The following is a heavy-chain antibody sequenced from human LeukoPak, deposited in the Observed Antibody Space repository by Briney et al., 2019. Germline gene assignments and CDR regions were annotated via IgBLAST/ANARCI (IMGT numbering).Heavy chain of an antibody. CDR2: IYPGDSAT. CDR3: ERLRDGYFDY. CDR1: GYSFTSYW. J-gene: IGHJ4*02. V-gene: IGHV5-51*01. D-gene: IGHD5-24*01. Sequence: PGESLKISCKGSGYSFTSYWIGWVRQMPGKGLEWRGIIYPGDSATRYSLSFQGQVTISADKSISTAYMQWSSLKASDTAMYYCERLRDGYFDYWGQGTLVTVSS.